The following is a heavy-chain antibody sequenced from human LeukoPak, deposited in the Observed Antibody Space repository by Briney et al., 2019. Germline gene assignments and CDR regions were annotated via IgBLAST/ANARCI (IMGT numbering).Heavy chain of an antibody. CDR1: GFTFSDYY. CDR2: ISNSGSSV. V-gene: IGHV3-11*01. D-gene: IGHD2-8*01. CDR3: ALGTINKDYYFGMDV. J-gene: IGHJ6*02. Sequence: GGSLRLSCAASGFTFSDYYMTWIRQAPGKGLEWLSYISNSGSSVFYADSVMGRFTVSRDNAKRSLYLQIKSLRDDDTAVYHCALGTINKDYYFGMDVWGQGTTVTVSS.